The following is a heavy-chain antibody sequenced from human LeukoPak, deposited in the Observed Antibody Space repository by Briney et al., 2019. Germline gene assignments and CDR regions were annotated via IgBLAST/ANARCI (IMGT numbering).Heavy chain of an antibody. J-gene: IGHJ4*02. CDR1: GYTFTGYY. D-gene: IGHD4-17*01. CDR2: INPNSGGT. V-gene: IGHV1-2*02. Sequence: GASVKVSCKASGYTFTGYYMHWVRQAPGQGLEWMGWINPNSGGTNYAQKFQGRVTMTRDTSISTAYMELSRLRSDDTAVYYCAREPYYGDSEWVNDYWGQGTLVTVSS. CDR3: AREPYYGDSEWVNDY.